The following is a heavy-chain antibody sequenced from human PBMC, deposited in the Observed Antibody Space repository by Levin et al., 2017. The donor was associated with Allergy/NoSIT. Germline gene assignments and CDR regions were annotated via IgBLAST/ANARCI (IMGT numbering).Heavy chain of an antibody. J-gene: IGHJ4*02. V-gene: IGHV3-30-3*01. Sequence: GGSLRLSCAASGFTFSSYAMHWVRQAPGKGLEWVAVISYDGSNKYYADSVKGRFTISRDNSKNTLYLQMNSLRAEDTAVYYCARGSHPDIYGSGRYGYWGQGTLVTVSS. CDR1: GFTFSSYA. D-gene: IGHD3-10*01. CDR2: ISYDGSNK. CDR3: ARGSHPDIYGSGRYGY.